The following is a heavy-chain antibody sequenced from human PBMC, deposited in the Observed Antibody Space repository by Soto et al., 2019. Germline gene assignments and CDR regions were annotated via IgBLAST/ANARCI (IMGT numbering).Heavy chain of an antibody. V-gene: IGHV2-5*02. CDR2: IYWDDDK. D-gene: IGHD6-13*01. Sequence: QITLKESGPTLVKPTQTLTLTCAFSGLSLSTSGVGVGWIRQPPGQALECLGYIYWDDDKGYSPSLKGRLTITEDTSKNQVVLTMTNMDPVDTATYYGAHRLYSRWGNSWYPWGQGTLVTVSS. CDR1: GLSLSTSGVG. CDR3: AHRLYSRWGNSWYP. J-gene: IGHJ5*02.